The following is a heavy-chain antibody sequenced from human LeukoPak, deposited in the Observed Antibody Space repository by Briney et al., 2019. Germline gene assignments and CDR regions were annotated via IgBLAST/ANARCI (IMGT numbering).Heavy chain of an antibody. Sequence: SVKVSCKSSGGPFSNYIIIWVRQAPGQGLEWMGGITPMFGTTNYAQKFQGRVTITADKSTNTSYLELSRLRFDDTAVFYCARRTSFGSFGYRGQGTLVTVSS. CDR1: GGPFSNYI. CDR2: ITPMFGTT. D-gene: IGHD3-16*01. J-gene: IGHJ4*02. CDR3: ARRTSFGSFGY. V-gene: IGHV1-69*06.